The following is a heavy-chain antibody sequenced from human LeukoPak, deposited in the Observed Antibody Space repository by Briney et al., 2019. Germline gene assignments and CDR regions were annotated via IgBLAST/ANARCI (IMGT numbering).Heavy chain of an antibody. CDR1: GFTFSSYA. D-gene: IGHD5-18*01. CDR2: ISYDGSNK. CDR3: AREGYVDTAMVIDY. V-gene: IGHV3-30-3*01. Sequence: PGGSLRLSWAAAGFTFSSYAMHWVRQAPGKGLEWVAVISYDGSNKYYADSVKGRFTISRDNSKNTLYLQMNSLRAEDTAVYYCAREGYVDTAMVIDYWGQGTLVTVSS. J-gene: IGHJ4*02.